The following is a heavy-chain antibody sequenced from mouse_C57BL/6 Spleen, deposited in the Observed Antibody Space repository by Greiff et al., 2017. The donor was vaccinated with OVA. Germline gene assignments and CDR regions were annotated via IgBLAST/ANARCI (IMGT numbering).Heavy chain of an antibody. D-gene: IGHD2-14*01. CDR3: ANGIKEYDEDAMDY. Sequence: VQLQQPGAELVKPGASVKLSCKASGYTFTSYWMHWVKQRPGQGLEWIGMIHPDSGSTNYHEKFKSKATLTVDKSSSTAYMQLSSLTSEDSAVYYCANGIKEYDEDAMDYWGQGTTVTVSS. CDR2: IHPDSGST. J-gene: IGHJ4*01. CDR1: GYTFTSYW. V-gene: IGHV1-64*01.